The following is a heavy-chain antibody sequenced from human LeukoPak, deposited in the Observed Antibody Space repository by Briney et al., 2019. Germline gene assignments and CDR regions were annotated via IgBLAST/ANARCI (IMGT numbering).Heavy chain of an antibody. V-gene: IGHV3-9*01. J-gene: IGHJ6*02. CDR1: GFTFDDYA. Sequence: GGSLRLSCAASGFTFDDYAMHWVRQAPGKGLEWVSGITWNRDNIGHGDSVKGRFTISRDNVKNVLYLQMTSLRPEDTALYYCAKDLSSAITSALVLDVWGQGTTVIVSS. CDR3: AKDLSSAITSALVLDV. D-gene: IGHD3-22*01. CDR2: ITWNRDNI.